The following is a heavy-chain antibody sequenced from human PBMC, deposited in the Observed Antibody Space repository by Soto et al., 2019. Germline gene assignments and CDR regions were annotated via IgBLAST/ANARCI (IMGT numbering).Heavy chain of an antibody. CDR2: ISSYNGDT. Sequence: QVQLVQSGAEVKKPGASVKVSCKASGYTFTRSGISWVRQAPGQGPEWMGWISSYNGDTNYAQPFQGRVTMTTDTSPSSAYVALRSMRSDDTAVYYCARGGVAPYYNSGMDVGGQGTPVTFSS. CDR1: GYTFTRSG. D-gene: IGHD5-12*01. CDR3: ARGGVAPYYNSGMDV. V-gene: IGHV1-18*01. J-gene: IGHJ6*01.